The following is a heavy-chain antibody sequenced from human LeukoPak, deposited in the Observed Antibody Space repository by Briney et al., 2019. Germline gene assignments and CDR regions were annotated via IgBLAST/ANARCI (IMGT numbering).Heavy chain of an antibody. CDR1: GFTFSSYN. V-gene: IGHV3-21*01. CDR2: ITSGSSYR. D-gene: IGHD1-26*01. Sequence: PGGSLRLSCAASGFTFSSYNMNWVRQAPGKGLEWVSSITSGSSYRFYADSVKGRFTISRDNAKNSLYLQVNSLRAEDTAVYYCARDPYSGSYGNYYYYFMDVWGKGTTVTISS. CDR3: ARDPYSGSYGNYYYYFMDV. J-gene: IGHJ6*03.